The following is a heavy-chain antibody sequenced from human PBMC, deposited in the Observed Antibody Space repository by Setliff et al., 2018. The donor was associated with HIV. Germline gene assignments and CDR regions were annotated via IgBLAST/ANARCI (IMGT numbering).Heavy chain of an antibody. CDR2: IGPRHADT. J-gene: IGHJ4*02. CDR1: GFSFHTYY. D-gene: IGHD7-27*01. Sequence: ASVKVSCQASGFSFHTYYFHWLRQAPGQGLEWMGWIGPRHADTRNAQRFRGRVTMTSDKSINTAYLESTGLRSDDTAVYYCARQLSNSLDFWGQGALVTVSS. CDR3: ARQLSNSLDF. V-gene: IGHV1-2*02.